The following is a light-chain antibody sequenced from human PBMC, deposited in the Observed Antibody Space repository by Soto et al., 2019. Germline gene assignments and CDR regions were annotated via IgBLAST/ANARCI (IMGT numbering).Light chain of an antibody. CDR3: QQYNSYSRT. V-gene: IGKV1-5*01. CDR2: DAS. CDR1: QSISSW. J-gene: IGKJ1*01. Sequence: DIQMTQSPSTRSASVGDRVTITCRASQSISSWLAWYQQKPGKAPKLLIYDASSLESGVPSRFSGSGSGTEFTHTISSLQPDDFATYYCQQYNSYSRTFGQGTKVEIK.